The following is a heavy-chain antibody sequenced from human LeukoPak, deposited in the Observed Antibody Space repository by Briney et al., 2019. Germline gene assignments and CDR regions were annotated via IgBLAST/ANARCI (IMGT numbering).Heavy chain of an antibody. J-gene: IGHJ3*02. D-gene: IGHD6-19*01. CDR3: AGSAAVALGAFDI. V-gene: IGHV4-38-2*02. Sequence: SETLSLTRTVSGYSISSGYYWGWIRQPPGKGLEWIGSIYHSGSTYYNPSLKSRVTISVDTSKNQFSLKLSSVTAADTAVYYCAGSAAVALGAFDIWGQGTMVTVSS. CDR2: IYHSGST. CDR1: GYSISSGYY.